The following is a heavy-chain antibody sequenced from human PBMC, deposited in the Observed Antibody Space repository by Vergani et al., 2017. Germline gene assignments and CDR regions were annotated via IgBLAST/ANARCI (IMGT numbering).Heavy chain of an antibody. D-gene: IGHD6-13*01. CDR3: TLITADGYYDS. Sequence: EVQLVESGGGLVQPGRSLRLSCAASGFTFDDYAMHWVRQAPGKGLEWVGRIKSKTDGGTTDYAAPVKGRFTISRDDSKNTLYLQMNSLKTEDAAVYYCTLITADGYYDSWGQGTLVTVSS. J-gene: IGHJ4*02. CDR1: GFTFDDYA. V-gene: IGHV3-15*01. CDR2: IKSKTDGGTT.